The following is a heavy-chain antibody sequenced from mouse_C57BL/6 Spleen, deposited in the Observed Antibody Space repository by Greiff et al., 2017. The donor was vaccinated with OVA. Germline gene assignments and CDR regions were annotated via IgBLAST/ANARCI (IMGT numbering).Heavy chain of an antibody. J-gene: IGHJ4*01. CDR3: ARITTVERYYAMDY. Sequence: VQLKESGPGLVKPSQSLSLTCSVTGYSITSGYYWNWIRQFPGNKLEWMGYISYDGSNNYNPSLKNRISITRDTSKNQFFLKLNSVTTEDTATYYCARITTVERYYAMDYWGQGTSVTVSS. CDR1: GYSITSGYY. CDR2: ISYDGSN. V-gene: IGHV3-6*01. D-gene: IGHD1-1*01.